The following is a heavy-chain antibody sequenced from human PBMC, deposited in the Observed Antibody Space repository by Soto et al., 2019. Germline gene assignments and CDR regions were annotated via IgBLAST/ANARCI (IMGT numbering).Heavy chain of an antibody. J-gene: IGHJ6*02. D-gene: IGHD6-19*01. Sequence: SETLSLTCTVSGGSISSSSYYWGWIRQPPGKGLEWIGSIYYSGSTYYNPSLKSRVTISVDTSKNQFSLKLSSVTAADTAVYYCARLNPGYSSGWSGSYYYYGMDVWGQGTTVTVSS. V-gene: IGHV4-39*01. CDR1: GGSISSSSYY. CDR2: IYYSGST. CDR3: ARLNPGYSSGWSGSYYYYGMDV.